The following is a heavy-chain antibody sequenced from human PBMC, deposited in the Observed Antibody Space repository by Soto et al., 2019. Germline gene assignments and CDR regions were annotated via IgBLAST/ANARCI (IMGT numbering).Heavy chain of an antibody. CDR1: GFTFSSYG. CDR3: AKGPLWALPYYYYGMDV. D-gene: IGHD3-10*01. Sequence: VGSLRLSCAASGFTFSSYGMHWVRQAPGKGLEWVAVISYDGSNKYYADSVKGRFTISRDNSKNTLYLQMNSLRAEDTAVYYCAKGPLWALPYYYYGMDVWGQGTTVTVSS. CDR2: ISYDGSNK. J-gene: IGHJ6*02. V-gene: IGHV3-30*18.